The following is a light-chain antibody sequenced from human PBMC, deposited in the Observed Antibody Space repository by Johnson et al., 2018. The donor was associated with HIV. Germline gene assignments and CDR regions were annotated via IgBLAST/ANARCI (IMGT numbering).Light chain of an antibody. V-gene: IGLV1-51*01. CDR3: ATWYTRRSVHKYV. CDR1: SSNIGNNY. Sequence: QSVLTQSPSVSAAPGQKVTISCSGSSSNIGNNYVSWYQQLPGTAPKLLIYANNKRPSGIPDRFSGSNSGTSATLAITGLQTGDEADYYCATWYTRRSVHKYVLRPGT. CDR2: ANN. J-gene: IGLJ1*01.